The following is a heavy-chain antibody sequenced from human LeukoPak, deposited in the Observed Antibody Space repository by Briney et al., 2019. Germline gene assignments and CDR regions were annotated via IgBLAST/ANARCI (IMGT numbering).Heavy chain of an antibody. V-gene: IGHV3-53*01. CDR3: AREIYGDYFDY. CDR1: GFTVSSNY. CDR2: IYSGGST. Sequence: GGSLGLSCAASGFTVSSNYMSWVRQAPGKGLEWVSVIYSGGSTYYADSVKGRFTISRDNSKNTLYLQMNSLRAEDTAVYYCAREIYGDYFDYWGQGTLVTVSS. D-gene: IGHD4-17*01. J-gene: IGHJ4*02.